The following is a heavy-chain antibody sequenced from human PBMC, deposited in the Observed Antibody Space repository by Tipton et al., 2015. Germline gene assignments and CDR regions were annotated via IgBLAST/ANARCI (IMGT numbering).Heavy chain of an antibody. Sequence: LSLTCAVHGGSFSAHYWSWIRQAPGKGLEWVSAISGSGGSTYYADSVKGRFTISRDNSKNTLYLQMNSLRAEDTAIYYCAKDPSTWVVVPAAINYWGQGTLVTVSS. D-gene: IGHD2-2*01. V-gene: IGHV3-23*01. CDR1: GGSFSAHY. CDR2: ISGSGGST. CDR3: AKDPSTWVVVPAAINY. J-gene: IGHJ4*02.